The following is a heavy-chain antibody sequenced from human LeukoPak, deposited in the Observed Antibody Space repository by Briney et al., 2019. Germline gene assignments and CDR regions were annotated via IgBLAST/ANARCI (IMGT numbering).Heavy chain of an antibody. CDR1: GFTFSSYA. CDR2: ISSSSNYM. CDR3: ARDAHYDFWSGYYSTWPLGY. V-gene: IGHV3-21*01. Sequence: GGSLRLSCAASGFTFSSYAMSWVRQAPGKGLEWVSFISSSSNYMSYADSVKGRFTISRDNAKNSLYLQMNSLRAEETAVYYCARDAHYDFWSGYYSTWPLGYWGQGTLVTVSS. D-gene: IGHD3-3*01. J-gene: IGHJ4*02.